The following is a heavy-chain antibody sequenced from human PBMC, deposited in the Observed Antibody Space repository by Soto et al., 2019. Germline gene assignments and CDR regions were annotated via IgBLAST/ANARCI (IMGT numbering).Heavy chain of an antibody. CDR2: IYYSGST. CDR1: GGSVSSGSYY. V-gene: IGHV4-61*01. CDR3: ARGSGPPPYYYYGMDV. Sequence: SETLSLTCTVSGGSVSSGSYYWSWIRQPPGKGLEWIGYIYYSGSTNYNPSLKSRVTISVDTSKNQFSLKLSSVTAADTAVYYCARGSGPPPYYYYGMDVWGQGTTVTVSS. J-gene: IGHJ6*02. D-gene: IGHD1-26*01.